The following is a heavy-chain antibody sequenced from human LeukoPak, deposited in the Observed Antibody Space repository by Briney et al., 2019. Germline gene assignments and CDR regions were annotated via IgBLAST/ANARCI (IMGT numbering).Heavy chain of an antibody. CDR1: GFTFSNFW. V-gene: IGHV3-74*01. Sequence: GGSLRLSCAASGFTFSNFWMHWVRQAPGKGPVWVSRISSDGSSTGYADSVRGRFTISRDNAKNTLYLQMNSLRAEDTAVYYCARLRGGYSYGYYFYHYMDVWGKGTTVTVSS. CDR2: ISSDGSST. J-gene: IGHJ6*03. CDR3: ARLRGGYSYGYYFYHYMDV. D-gene: IGHD5-18*01.